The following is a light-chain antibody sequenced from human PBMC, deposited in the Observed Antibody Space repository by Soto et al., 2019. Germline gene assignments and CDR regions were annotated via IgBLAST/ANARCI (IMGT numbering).Light chain of an antibody. CDR2: DAS. V-gene: IGKV3-11*01. CDR3: QQRGNRPPWT. CDR1: QSVDKY. J-gene: IGKJ1*01. Sequence: EIVITQSPATLSLSPGERATLPCRASQSVDKYLVWYQQKPGQAPRLLIYDASNRATGIPARFSGSGSGTDFTLTISSLEPEDFAVYYCQQRGNRPPWTFGQGTKVDIK.